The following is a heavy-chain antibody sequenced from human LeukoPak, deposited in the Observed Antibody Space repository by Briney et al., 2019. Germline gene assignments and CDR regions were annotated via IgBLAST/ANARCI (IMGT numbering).Heavy chain of an antibody. CDR2: ISYGGSNK. V-gene: IGHV3-30*18. D-gene: IGHD1-26*01. CDR3: AKDLRLGVGAPIGGMDV. J-gene: IGHJ6*03. CDR1: GFTFSSYG. Sequence: PGGSLRLSCAASGFTFSSYGMHWVRQAPGKGLEWVAVISYGGSNKYYADSVKGRFTISRDNSKNTLYLQMNSLRAEDTAVYYCAKDLRLGVGAPIGGMDVWGKGTTVTISS.